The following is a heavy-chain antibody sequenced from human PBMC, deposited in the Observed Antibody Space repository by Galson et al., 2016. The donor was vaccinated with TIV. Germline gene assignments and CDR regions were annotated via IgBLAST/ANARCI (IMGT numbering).Heavy chain of an antibody. CDR1: GFSFIHYS. CDR2: VSSSGRLL. V-gene: IGHV3-21*01. Sequence: SLRLSCAGFGFSFIHYSVNWVRQAPGKALDWVASVSSSGRLLYYAASGKGRFTITKDNAKNSLNLQMNSLRVEDTAVYYCARVKGDGEYSYGAFEFRGQGTQVTVSS. J-gene: IGHJ4*02. D-gene: IGHD5-18*01. CDR3: ARVKGDGEYSYGAFEF.